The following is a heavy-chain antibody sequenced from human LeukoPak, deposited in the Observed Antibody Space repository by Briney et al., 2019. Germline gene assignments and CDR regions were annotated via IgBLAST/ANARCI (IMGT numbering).Heavy chain of an antibody. CDR2: INHSGST. CDR1: GGSFSGYY. CDR3: ARRAAYYDFWSGRYYYNYYMDV. V-gene: IGHV4-34*01. Sequence: PSETLSLTCAVYGGSFSGYYWRWSRHPPGKGREWSEEINHSGSTNYNPSLKSRVTISVDTSKKQFSLKLSSVTAAHTAVYYCARRAAYYDFWSGRYYYNYYMDVWGKGTTVSVSS. D-gene: IGHD3-3*01. J-gene: IGHJ6*03.